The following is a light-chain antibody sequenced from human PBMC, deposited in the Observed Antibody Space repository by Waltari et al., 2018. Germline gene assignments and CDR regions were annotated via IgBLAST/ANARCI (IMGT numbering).Light chain of an antibody. CDR3: QSYDSSLSGWV. J-gene: IGLJ3*02. Sequence: QSVLTQPPSVSGAPGQRVTISCTGSSPTIGAGYDVHWYQQLPGTVPKLLIYGNSNRPSGVPDRFSGSKSGTSASLAITGLQAEDEADYYCQSYDSSLSGWVFGGGTKLTVL. CDR2: GNS. CDR1: SPTIGAGYD. V-gene: IGLV1-40*01.